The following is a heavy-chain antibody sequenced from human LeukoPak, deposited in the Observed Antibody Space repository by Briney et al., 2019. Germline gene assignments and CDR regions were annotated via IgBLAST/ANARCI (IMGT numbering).Heavy chain of an antibody. CDR3: ARTDVYYHSGGLDA. V-gene: IGHV4-30-4*01. J-gene: IGHJ6*02. CDR1: GGSTTSSDYL. Sequence: PSETLSLTCTVSGGSTTSSDYLWTWIRQSPGKGLEWMGYISYSGSPYYNPSLKDRITISLDTSKNQFSLNLSSVTASDTAIYYCARTDVYYHSGGLDAWGQGTTVTASS. CDR2: ISYSGSP. D-gene: IGHD3-10*01.